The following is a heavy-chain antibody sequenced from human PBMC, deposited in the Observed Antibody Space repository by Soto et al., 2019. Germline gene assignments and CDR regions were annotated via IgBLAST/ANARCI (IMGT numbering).Heavy chain of an antibody. Sequence: PSETLSLTCTVSGGSISLYYWSWIRQPPGKGLEWFGYIYYSGRTNYNPSLKSRVTISVDRPKNQFSLKLSSVTAADTAVYYCARAGGYCISTSCSYYYYGMDVWGQGTTVTVSS. CDR3: ARAGGYCISTSCSYYYYGMDV. CDR2: IYYSGRT. V-gene: IGHV4-59*12. CDR1: GGSISLYY. D-gene: IGHD2-2*01. J-gene: IGHJ6*02.